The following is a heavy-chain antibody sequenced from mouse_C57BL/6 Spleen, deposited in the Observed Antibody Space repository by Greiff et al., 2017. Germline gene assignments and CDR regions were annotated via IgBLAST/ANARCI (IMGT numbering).Heavy chain of an antibody. D-gene: IGHD1-1*01. CDR3: ARGNYGSSWYYLDY. V-gene: IGHV1-69*01. CDR1: GYTFTSYW. CDR2: IDPSDSYT. J-gene: IGHJ2*01. Sequence: QVQLQQPGAELVMPGASVKLSCKASGYTFTSYWMHWVKQRPGQGLEWIGEIDPSDSYTNYNQKFKGKSTLTVDKSSSTAYMQLSSLTSEDSAVYYCARGNYGSSWYYLDYWGQGTTLTVSS.